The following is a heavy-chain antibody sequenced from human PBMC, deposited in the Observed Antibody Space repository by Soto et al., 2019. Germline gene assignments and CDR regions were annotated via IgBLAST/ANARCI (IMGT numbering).Heavy chain of an antibody. CDR2: ISAYNGNT. V-gene: IGHV1-18*04. D-gene: IGHD3-3*01. CDR1: GYTCTGYG. Sequence: ASVKVSCKASGYTCTGYGISWVRQAPGQGLEWMGWISAYNGNTNYAQKLQGRVTMTTDTSTSTAYMELRSLRSDDTAVYYCARDHRITIFGVVTPVYGMDVWGQGTTFTVSS. J-gene: IGHJ6*02. CDR3: ARDHRITIFGVVTPVYGMDV.